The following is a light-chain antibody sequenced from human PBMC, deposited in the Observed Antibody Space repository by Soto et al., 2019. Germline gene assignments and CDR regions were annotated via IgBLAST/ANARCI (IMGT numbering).Light chain of an antibody. Sequence: TVLTQSPDTLSLSPGGRATLSCRASSSVSSRDLAWYQQKPGQGPRLLMYGASNRATGIPDRFGGSGSGTEFTLTISRLEPEDSAVCYCQQFGTSPLTFGGGTKVEIK. CDR3: QQFGTSPLT. CDR2: GAS. V-gene: IGKV3-20*01. J-gene: IGKJ4*01. CDR1: SSVSSRD.